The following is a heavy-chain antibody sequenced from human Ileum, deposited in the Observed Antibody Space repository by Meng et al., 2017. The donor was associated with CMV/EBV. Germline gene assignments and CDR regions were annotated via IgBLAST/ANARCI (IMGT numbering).Heavy chain of an antibody. CDR3: ARDGLSGRYFDY. Sequence: QVHLVQAWAELKKPGVSVKVSCKTSGYTFTSNNIIWVRQAPGQGPEWMGWIDTNTGNPTYAQDFTGRFVFSLDTSVNTSYLQISSLKAEDTAVYYCARDGLSGRYFDYWGQGTLVTVSS. J-gene: IGHJ4*02. V-gene: IGHV7-4-1*02. CDR2: IDTNTGNP. D-gene: IGHD1-26*01. CDR1: GYTFTSNN.